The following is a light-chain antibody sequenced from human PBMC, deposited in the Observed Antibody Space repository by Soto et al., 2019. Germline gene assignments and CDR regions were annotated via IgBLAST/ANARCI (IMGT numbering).Light chain of an antibody. CDR3: SSYTRSSTLDVL. CDR1: SSDVGGYNY. CDR2: DVS. Sequence: QSVLTQPASVSGSPGQSITMSCSGTSSDVGGYNYVSWYQQHPGKAPQLIIYDVSNRPSGVSNRFSGSKSGNTASLTISGLQAEDEADYYCSSYTRSSTLDVLFGGGTKLTVL. V-gene: IGLV2-14*03. J-gene: IGLJ2*01.